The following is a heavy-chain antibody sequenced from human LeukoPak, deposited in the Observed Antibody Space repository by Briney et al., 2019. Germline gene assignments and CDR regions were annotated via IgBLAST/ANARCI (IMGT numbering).Heavy chain of an antibody. CDR1: GFTFSSYN. J-gene: IGHJ4*02. D-gene: IGHD1-26*01. V-gene: IGHV3-21*01. Sequence: PGGSLRLSCAVSGFTFSSYNMNWVRQAPGKGLEWVSSISSGPTYIYYADSVKGRFTISRDNAKNSMYLQINSLRAEDTAVYYCARGRYSGTYFVDFWGQGTLVTVSS. CDR2: ISSGPTYI. CDR3: ARGRYSGTYFVDF.